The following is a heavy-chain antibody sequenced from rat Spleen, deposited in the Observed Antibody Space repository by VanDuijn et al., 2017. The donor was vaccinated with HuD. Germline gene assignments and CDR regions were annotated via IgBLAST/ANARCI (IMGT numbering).Heavy chain of an antibody. CDR1: GFTFSNYY. CDR3: TRAYPGPRGDY. D-gene: IGHD1-4*01. J-gene: IGHJ2*01. V-gene: IGHV5-27*01. Sequence: EVQLVESGGGLVQPGRSLKVSCVASGFTFSNYYLAWVRQSPTKGLEWVAYIGIGGGTTYYRDSVKGRFTISRDNAKNTLYLQMNSLRSEDTATYYCTRAYPGPRGDYWGQGVMVTVSS. CDR2: IGIGGGTT.